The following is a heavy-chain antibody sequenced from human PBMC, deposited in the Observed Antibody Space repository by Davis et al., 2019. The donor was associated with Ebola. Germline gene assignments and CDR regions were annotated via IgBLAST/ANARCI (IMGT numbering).Heavy chain of an antibody. CDR3: AKGRSGTNDY. D-gene: IGHD1-26*01. J-gene: IGHJ4*02. Sequence: GGSLRLSCAASGFTFSSYGIHWVRQAPGKGLEWVAVISYDGSNKYYADSVKGRFTNPRDNSKNTLYLQMNSLGAEDTAVYYCAKGRSGTNDYWGQGTLVTVSS. CDR2: ISYDGSNK. CDR1: GFTFSSYG. V-gene: IGHV3-30*18.